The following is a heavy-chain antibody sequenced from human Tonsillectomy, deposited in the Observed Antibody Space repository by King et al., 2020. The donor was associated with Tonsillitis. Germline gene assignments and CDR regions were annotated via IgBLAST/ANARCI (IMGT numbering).Heavy chain of an antibody. CDR2: IRGGGGST. V-gene: IGHV3-23*04. D-gene: IGHD7-27*01. CDR3: AKGAEGWGFLEGGMDV. J-gene: IGHJ6*02. Sequence: VQLVESGGGLVQPGGSLRLSCAASGFTFSSYGMSWVRQAPGKGLEWVSGIRGGGGSTYYADSVKGRLTIARDNSKTTLYLQMNSLRAEDTAVYYCAKGAEGWGFLEGGMDVWGQGTTVTVSS. CDR1: GFTFSSYG.